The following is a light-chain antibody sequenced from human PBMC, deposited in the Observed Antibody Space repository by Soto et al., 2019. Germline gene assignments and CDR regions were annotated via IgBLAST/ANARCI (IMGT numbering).Light chain of an antibody. Sequence: IMMSQSAATLSLSPGERATLSSWASPSVSSYLAWYQQKPGQDPRLLIYDASTRATVIPARFSGSGSGTEFTLTISSLQSEDFAVYYCQQYNDWPPITFGQGTRLEIK. CDR2: DAS. J-gene: IGKJ5*01. CDR1: PSVSSY. CDR3: QQYNDWPPIT. V-gene: IGKV3-15*01.